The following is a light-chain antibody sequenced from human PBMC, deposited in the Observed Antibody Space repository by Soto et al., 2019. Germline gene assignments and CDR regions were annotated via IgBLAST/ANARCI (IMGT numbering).Light chain of an antibody. J-gene: IGLJ3*02. V-gene: IGLV3-21*02. CDR1: NIGRKT. CDR3: QVYDSRGYHVWWV. Sequence: SYELTQAPSVSVAPGQTARITCGGDNIGRKTVHWYQQIPGQAPLLVVYDDSDRPSGIPERFSGSNAGDTATLTISTVEAGDEADYYCQVYDSRGYHVWWVFGGGTKLTVL. CDR2: DDS.